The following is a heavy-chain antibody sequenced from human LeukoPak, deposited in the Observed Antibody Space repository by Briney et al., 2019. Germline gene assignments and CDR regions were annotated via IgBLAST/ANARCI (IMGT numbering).Heavy chain of an antibody. Sequence: PVESLRLSCAASGFTFSGSAMHWVRQASGKGLEWFGRIRSKANSYATAYAASVKGRVTTSRDDSKNTAYLQMISLKAADTAVYYCTSAGSSSGAAYWGKGPLVTVSS. CDR3: TSAGSSSGAAY. D-gene: IGHD6-19*01. J-gene: IGHJ4*02. V-gene: IGHV3-73*01. CDR1: GFTFSGSA. CDR2: IRSKANSYAT.